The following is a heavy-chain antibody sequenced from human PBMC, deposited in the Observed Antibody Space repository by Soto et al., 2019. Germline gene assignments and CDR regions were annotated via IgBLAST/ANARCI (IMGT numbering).Heavy chain of an antibody. Sequence: SETLSLTCTVSGGSISSSSYYWGWIRQPPGKGLEWIGSIYYSGSTYYNPSLKSRVTISVDTSKNQFSLKLSSVTAADTAVYYCARDYVRTFDYWGQGTPVTVSS. CDR1: GGSISSSSYY. D-gene: IGHD3-16*01. CDR2: IYYSGST. CDR3: ARDYVRTFDY. V-gene: IGHV4-39*02. J-gene: IGHJ4*02.